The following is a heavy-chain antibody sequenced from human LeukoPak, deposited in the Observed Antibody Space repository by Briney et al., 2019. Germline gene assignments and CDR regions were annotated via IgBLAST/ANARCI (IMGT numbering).Heavy chain of an antibody. V-gene: IGHV5-51*01. CDR1: GYSFTSYW. Sequence: GESLKISCKGSGYSFTSYWIGWVRQMPGKGLEWMGIIYPGDSDTRYSPSFQGQVTISADKSISTAYLQWSSLKASDTAMYYCARRPYCGGDCYSEPDYYFDYWGQGTLVTVSS. D-gene: IGHD2-21*02. CDR2: IYPGDSDT. J-gene: IGHJ4*02. CDR3: ARRPYCGGDCYSEPDYYFDY.